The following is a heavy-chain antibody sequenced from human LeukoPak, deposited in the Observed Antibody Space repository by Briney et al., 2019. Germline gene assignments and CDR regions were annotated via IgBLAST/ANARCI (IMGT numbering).Heavy chain of an antibody. V-gene: IGHV4-59*01. J-gene: IGHJ4*02. CDR3: ARLSIAAAAMYFDY. D-gene: IGHD6-13*01. Sequence: SETLSLTCTVSGGSISSYYWSWIRQPPGKGLEWIGYIYYSGSTNYNPFLKSRVTISVDTSKNQFSLKLSSVTAADTAVYYCARLSIAAAAMYFDYWGQGTLVTVSS. CDR2: IYYSGST. CDR1: GGSISSYY.